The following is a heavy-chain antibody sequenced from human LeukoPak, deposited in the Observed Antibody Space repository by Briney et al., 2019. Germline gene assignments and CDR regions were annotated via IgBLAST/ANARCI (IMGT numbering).Heavy chain of an antibody. CDR2: ISWDGNNK. D-gene: IGHD6-19*01. J-gene: IGHJ4*02. CDR3: AKDFGSGWYYFDY. Sequence: GGSLRLSCAASGFTFSSYGMHWVRQAPGKGLEWVAAISWDGNNKYYADSVKGRFTTSRDNSKNTLYLQMNSLRAEDTAVYYCAKDFGSGWYYFDYWGQGTLAPVSS. CDR1: GFTFSSYG. V-gene: IGHV3-30*18.